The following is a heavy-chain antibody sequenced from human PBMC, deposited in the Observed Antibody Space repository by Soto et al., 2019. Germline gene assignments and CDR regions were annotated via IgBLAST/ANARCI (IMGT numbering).Heavy chain of an antibody. D-gene: IGHD6-6*01. V-gene: IGHV4-34*01. Sequence: SETLSLTCTVSGGSISSYYWSWIRQPPGKGLEWIGEINHSGSTNYNPSLKSRVTISADTSKNQFSLKLSSVTAADTAVYYCAGGIAARPLGYWGQGTLVTVSS. J-gene: IGHJ4*02. CDR1: GGSISSYY. CDR3: AGGIAARPLGY. CDR2: INHSGST.